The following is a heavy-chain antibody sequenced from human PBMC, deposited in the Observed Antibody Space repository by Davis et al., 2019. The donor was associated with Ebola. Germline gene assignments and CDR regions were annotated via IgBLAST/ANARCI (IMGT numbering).Heavy chain of an antibody. CDR3: ARGRNKGFFFDY. CDR2: IYYSGST. V-gene: IGHV4-59*12. D-gene: IGHD1/OR15-1a*01. J-gene: IGHJ4*02. Sequence: SETLSLTCTVSGGPISSYYWSWIRQPPGKGLGWIGYIYYSGSTNYNPSLKSRVTISVDTSKNQFSLKLSSVTAADTAVYYCARGRNKGFFFDYWGQGTLVTVSS. CDR1: GGPISSYY.